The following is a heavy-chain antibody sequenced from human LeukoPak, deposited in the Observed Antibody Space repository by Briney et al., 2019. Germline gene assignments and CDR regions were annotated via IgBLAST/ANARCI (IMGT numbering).Heavy chain of an antibody. J-gene: IGHJ3*02. Sequence: SQTLSLTCTVSRGSISGGGDYWSLIRQHPGKGLEWIGYIYYTGITYYNPSLKSRITISVDTSKNQFSLNLSSMTAADTAVYYCGRAAWRGTISWDAFDIWGQGTVVTVSS. CDR2: IYYTGIT. CDR3: GRAAWRGTISWDAFDI. CDR1: RGSISGGGDY. V-gene: IGHV4-31*03. D-gene: IGHD2-8*01.